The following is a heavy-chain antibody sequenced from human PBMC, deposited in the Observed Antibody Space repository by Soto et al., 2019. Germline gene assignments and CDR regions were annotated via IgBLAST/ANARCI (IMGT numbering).Heavy chain of an antibody. Sequence: QVTLKESGPVLVKPTETLTLTCTVSGFSLSNARMGVSWIRQPPGKALEWLAHIFSNDEKSYSPSLKSRLTCSKDTTTRPQVRTLTNMAPVDTATYYYARHRRGVGARRLDDCGQGTLLTVSA. CDR2: IFSNDEK. J-gene: IGHJ4*02. D-gene: IGHD1-26*01. CDR1: GFSLSNARMG. CDR3: ARHRRGVGARRLDD. V-gene: IGHV2-26*01.